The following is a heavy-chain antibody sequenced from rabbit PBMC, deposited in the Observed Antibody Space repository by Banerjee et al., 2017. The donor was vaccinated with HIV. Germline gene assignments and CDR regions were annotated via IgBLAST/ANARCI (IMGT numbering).Heavy chain of an antibody. Sequence: QSLEESGGGLVQPEGSLTLTCTASGFSFSSSYNMCWVRQAPGKGLEWIACIDVGSADSTYYASWAKGRFPISKTSSTTVTLQMTSLTAADTATYFCARDLAGVIGWNFSLWGPGTLVTVS. CDR2: IDVGSADST. CDR3: ARDLAGVIGWNFSL. CDR1: GFSFSSSYN. J-gene: IGHJ4*01. V-gene: IGHV1S40*01. D-gene: IGHD4-1*01.